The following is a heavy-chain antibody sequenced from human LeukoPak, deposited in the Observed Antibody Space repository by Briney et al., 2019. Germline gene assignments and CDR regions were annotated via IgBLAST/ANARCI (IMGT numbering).Heavy chain of an antibody. J-gene: IGHJ4*02. CDR1: GYTFTGYY. CDR2: INPNSGGT. Sequence: ASVKVSCKASGYTFTGYYMHWVRQAPGQGLEWMGWINPNSGGTNYAQKFQGRVTMTRDTSISTAYMELSRLRSDDTAVYYCARSKKGATVIDYWGQGTLVTVPS. D-gene: IGHD4-17*01. CDR3: ARSKKGATVIDY. V-gene: IGHV1-2*02.